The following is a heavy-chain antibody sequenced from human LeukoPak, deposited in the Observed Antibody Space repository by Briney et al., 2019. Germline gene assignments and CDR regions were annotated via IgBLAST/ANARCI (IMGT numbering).Heavy chain of an antibody. CDR2: IYYSGST. V-gene: IGHV4-39*07. Sequence: PSETLSLTCTVSGGSISSSSYYWGWIRQPPGKGLEWIGSIYYSGSTYYNPSLKSRVTISVDTSKNQFSLKLSSVTAADTAVYYCAGYGGYVVRFDYWGQGTLVTVSS. CDR1: GGSISSSSYY. D-gene: IGHD5-12*01. CDR3: AGYGGYVVRFDY. J-gene: IGHJ4*02.